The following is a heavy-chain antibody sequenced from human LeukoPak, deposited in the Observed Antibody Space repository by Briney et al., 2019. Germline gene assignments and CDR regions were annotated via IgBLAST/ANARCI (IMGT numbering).Heavy chain of an antibody. CDR2: INPSGGST. Sequence: ASVKVSCKASGYTFTSYYMHWVRQAPGQGLEWMGIINPSGGSTSYAQKFQGRVTMTRDTSTSTAYMELSSLRSEDTAVYYCARIMHPTYYDFWSGYFAFDIWGQGTMVTVSS. V-gene: IGHV1-46*03. J-gene: IGHJ3*02. D-gene: IGHD3-3*01. CDR1: GYTFTSYY. CDR3: ARIMHPTYYDFWSGYFAFDI.